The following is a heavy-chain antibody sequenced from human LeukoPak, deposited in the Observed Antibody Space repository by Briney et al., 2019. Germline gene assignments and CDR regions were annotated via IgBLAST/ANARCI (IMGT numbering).Heavy chain of an antibody. D-gene: IGHD3-10*01. CDR3: TTGDARGGSRSANFDC. CDR2: IYHSGST. V-gene: IGHV4-30-2*01. CDR1: GGSISSGGYS. J-gene: IGHJ4*02. Sequence: SETLSLTCAVSGGSISSGGYSWSWIRQPPGKGLEWIGYIYHSGSTYYNPSLKSRVTISVDRSKNQFSLKLSSVTAADTAVYYCTTGDARGGSRSANFDCWGQGTLVTVSS.